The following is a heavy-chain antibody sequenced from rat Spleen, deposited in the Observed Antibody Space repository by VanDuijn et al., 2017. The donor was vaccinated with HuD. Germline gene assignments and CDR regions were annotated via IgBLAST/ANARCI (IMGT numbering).Heavy chain of an antibody. CDR2: IIYDGSRT. CDR3: TRAMYTTDYYYAKGYYVMDA. V-gene: IGHV5-22*01. CDR1: GFTFSDYY. D-gene: IGHD1-6*01. J-gene: IGHJ4*01. Sequence: EVQLVESGGGLVQPGRSMKLSCAASGFTFSDYYMAWVRQAPKKGLEWVATIIYDGSRTYYRDSVKGRFTISRDNAQNILYLQMNSPRSEDTATYYCTRAMYTTDYYYAKGYYVMDAWGQGASVTVSS.